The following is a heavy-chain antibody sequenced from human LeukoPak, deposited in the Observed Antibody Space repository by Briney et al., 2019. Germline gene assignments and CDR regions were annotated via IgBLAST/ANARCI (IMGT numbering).Heavy chain of an antibody. D-gene: IGHD6-13*01. CDR1: GGTFSSYA. CDR3: ARARIAAAGYANYFDY. V-gene: IGHV1-69*13. J-gene: IGHJ4*02. Sequence: TVKVSCKASGGTFSSYAISWVRQAPGQGLEWMGGIIPIFGTANYAQKFQGRVTITADESTSTAYMELSSLRSEDTAVYYCARARIAAAGYANYFDYWGQGTLVTVSS. CDR2: IIPIFGTA.